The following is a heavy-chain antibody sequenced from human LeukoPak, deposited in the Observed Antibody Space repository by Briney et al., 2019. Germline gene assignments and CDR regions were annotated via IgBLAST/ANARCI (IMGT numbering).Heavy chain of an antibody. CDR1: GFTFSSYG. V-gene: IGHV3-30*02. CDR2: IRYDGSNK. D-gene: IGHD1-26*01. J-gene: IGHJ4*02. CDR3: AKGAGRSWYFDY. Sequence: GGSLRLSCAASGFTFSSYGMHWVRQAPGKGLEWVAFIRYDGSNKYYADSVKGRFTISRDNSKNTLYLQMNSLRAEDTAVYYCAKGAGRSWYFDYWGQGTLVTVSS.